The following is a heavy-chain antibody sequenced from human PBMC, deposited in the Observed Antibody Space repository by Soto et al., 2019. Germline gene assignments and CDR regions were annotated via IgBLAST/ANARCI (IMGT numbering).Heavy chain of an antibody. D-gene: IGHD1-1*01. CDR3: VRDNNWSFDY. CDR1: GFIFSSHW. Sequence: GGSLRLSRAASGFIFSSHWMHWVRQAPGKGLVGVSHIGPDGSNIWEADSVQGRFTISRDNARNRLYLQMNSLRDEDTAIYYCVRDNNWSFDYWGQGILVTVSS. J-gene: IGHJ4*02. V-gene: IGHV3-74*01. CDR2: IGPDGSNI.